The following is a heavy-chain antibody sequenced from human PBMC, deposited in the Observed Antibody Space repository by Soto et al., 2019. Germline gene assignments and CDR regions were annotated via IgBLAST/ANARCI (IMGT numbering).Heavy chain of an antibody. V-gene: IGHV1-18*01. CDR2: ISAYNGNT. D-gene: IGHD2-15*01. CDR3: ARGSLVAATGN. J-gene: IGHJ4*02. Sequence: ASVKVSCKASGYTFTSYGISWVRQAPGQGLEWMGWISAYNGNTNYAQKFQGRVTITRDTSASTAYMELSSLRSEDTAVYYCARGSLVAATGNWGQGTLVTVSS. CDR1: GYTFTSYG.